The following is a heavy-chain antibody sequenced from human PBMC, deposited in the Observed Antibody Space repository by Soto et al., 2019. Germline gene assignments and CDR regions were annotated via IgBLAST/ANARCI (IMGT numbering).Heavy chain of an antibody. Sequence: ASVKVSCKASGYTFTSYDINWVRQATGQGLEWMGWMNPNSGNTGYAQKFQGRVTMTRNTSISTAYMELSSLRSEDTAVYYCARNAVWSGYAGLGYWGQGTLVTV. V-gene: IGHV1-8*01. CDR2: MNPNSGNT. D-gene: IGHD5-12*01. J-gene: IGHJ4*02. CDR1: GYTFTSYD. CDR3: ARNAVWSGYAGLGY.